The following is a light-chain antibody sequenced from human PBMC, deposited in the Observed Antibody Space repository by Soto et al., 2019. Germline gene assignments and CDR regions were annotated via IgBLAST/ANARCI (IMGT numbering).Light chain of an antibody. J-gene: IGLJ1*01. V-gene: IGLV2-23*03. Sequence: QSALTQPASVSGSPGQSITISCTGTSRDVGSYNLVSWYQQHPGKAPKLMIYEGSKRPSGVSNRSSGSKSGNTASLTISGLQAEDEADYYCCSYAGSSTFFYVLGTGTKVTVL. CDR3: CSYAGSSTFFYV. CDR1: SRDVGSYNL. CDR2: EGS.